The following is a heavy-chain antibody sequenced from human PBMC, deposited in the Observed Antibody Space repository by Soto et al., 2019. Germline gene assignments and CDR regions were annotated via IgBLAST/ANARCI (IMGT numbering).Heavy chain of an antibody. D-gene: IGHD3-16*01. J-gene: IGHJ4*02. CDR1: GFKFSKYA. CDR2: ISATGGGT. V-gene: IGHV3-23*01. CDR3: AKDRRAGGNSAFYFDF. Sequence: GGSLRLSCADSGFKFSKYAMRWVSQAPGEGLEWVSLISATGGGTYYADSVKGRFTISRDNSHNTLYLQVHSLTAEDTAVYYCAKDRRAGGNSAFYFDFWGQGAQVTVSS.